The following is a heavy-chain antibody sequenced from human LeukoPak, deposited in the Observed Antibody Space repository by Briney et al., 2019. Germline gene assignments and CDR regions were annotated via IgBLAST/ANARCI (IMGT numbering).Heavy chain of an antibody. CDR2: INAGNGNT. CDR1: GYTFTSYA. CDR3: ARDGRGSGWPFDY. D-gene: IGHD6-19*01. V-gene: IGHV1-3*01. Sequence: GASVKVSCKASGYTFTSYAMHWVRQAPGQRLEWMGWINAGNGNTKYSQKFQGGVTMTRDTSTSTVYMELSSLRSEDTAVYYCARDGRGSGWPFDYWGQGTLVTVSS. J-gene: IGHJ4*02.